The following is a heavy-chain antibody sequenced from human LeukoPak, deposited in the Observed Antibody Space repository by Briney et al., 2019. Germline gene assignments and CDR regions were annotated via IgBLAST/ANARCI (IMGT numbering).Heavy chain of an antibody. CDR3: AREIRVVVVAATFYFDY. D-gene: IGHD2-15*01. Sequence: GGSLRLSCAASGFTFSSYSMNWVRQAPGKGLEWVSYISSSSSTIYYADSVKGRFTISRDNAKNSLYLQMNSLRAEDTAVYYCAREIRVVVVAATFYFDYWGQGTLVTVSS. CDR2: ISSSSSTI. CDR1: GFTFSSYS. J-gene: IGHJ4*02. V-gene: IGHV3-48*01.